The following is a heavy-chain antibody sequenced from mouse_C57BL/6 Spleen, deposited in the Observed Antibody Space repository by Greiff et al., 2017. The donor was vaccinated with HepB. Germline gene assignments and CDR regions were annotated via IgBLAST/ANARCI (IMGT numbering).Heavy chain of an antibody. CDR3: TRTGGYSYYYAMDY. V-gene: IGHV1-5*01. CDR2: IYPGNSDA. J-gene: IGHJ4*01. Sequence: VQLQQSGTVLARPGASVKMSCKTSGYTFTSYWMHWVKQRPGQGLEWIGAIYPGNSDASYNQKFKGKAKRTAVTSASTAYMDLSSLTIEDSAVYYCTRTGGYSYYYAMDYWGQGTSVTVSS. D-gene: IGHD2-3*01. CDR1: GYTFTSYW.